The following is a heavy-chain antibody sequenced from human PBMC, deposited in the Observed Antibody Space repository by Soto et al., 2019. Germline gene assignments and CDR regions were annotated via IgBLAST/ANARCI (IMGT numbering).Heavy chain of an antibody. Sequence: QVQLVESGGGVVQPGRSLRLSCAASGFPFTTYGMHWVREGPGKGLEWVAVIYYDGSNRYYADSVKGRFTISRDNSKNTLYLQMNDLRPEDTALYYCVGGQYYFDYRGQGTLVTVSS. D-gene: IGHD3-10*01. CDR1: GFPFTTYG. J-gene: IGHJ4*02. CDR2: IYYDGSNR. CDR3: VGGQYYFDY. V-gene: IGHV3-30*03.